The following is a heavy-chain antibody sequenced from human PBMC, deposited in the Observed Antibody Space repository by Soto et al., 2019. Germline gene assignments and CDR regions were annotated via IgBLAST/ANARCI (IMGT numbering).Heavy chain of an antibody. V-gene: IGHV3-7*03. Sequence: GGSLRLSCAASGFTFSSYWMSWVRQAPGKGLEWVANIKQDGSEKYYVDSVKGRFTISRDNAKNSLYLQMNSLRAEDTAVYYCARDPGYCSGGSCYFSAYGMDVWGQGTTVTVSS. D-gene: IGHD2-15*01. J-gene: IGHJ6*02. CDR2: IKQDGSEK. CDR3: ARDPGYCSGGSCYFSAYGMDV. CDR1: GFTFSSYW.